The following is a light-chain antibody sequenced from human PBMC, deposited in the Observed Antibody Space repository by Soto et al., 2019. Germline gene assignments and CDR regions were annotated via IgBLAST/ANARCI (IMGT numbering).Light chain of an antibody. CDR3: AAWDDRLNGQI. V-gene: IGLV1-36*01. J-gene: IGLJ2*01. CDR2: LDN. Sequence: QSVLTQPPSVSAAPRQSVTISCSGSSSNIGKNAVNWYQQVPGKAPKLLIYLDNLLPSGVSDRFSGSKSGTSASLAISGLQSDDEADYYCAAWDDRLNGQIFGGGTKLTVL. CDR1: SSNIGKNA.